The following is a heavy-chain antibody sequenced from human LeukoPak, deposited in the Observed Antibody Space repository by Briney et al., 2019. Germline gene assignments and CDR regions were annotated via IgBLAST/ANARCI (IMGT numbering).Heavy chain of an antibody. Sequence: PSETLSLTCTVSGGSISSYYWSWIPQPAGKGLVWIGRIYTSGSTNYNPSLKSRVTMSVDTSKNQFSLKLSSVTAADTAVYYCARDPGDIVVVPAAMDYYYYYMDVWGKGTTVTVSS. V-gene: IGHV4-4*07. CDR2: IYTSGST. CDR1: GGSISSYY. CDR3: ARDPGDIVVVPAAMDYYYYYMDV. D-gene: IGHD2-2*01. J-gene: IGHJ6*03.